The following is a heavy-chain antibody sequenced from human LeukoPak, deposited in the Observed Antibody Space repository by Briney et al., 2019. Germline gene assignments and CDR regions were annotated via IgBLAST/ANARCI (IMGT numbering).Heavy chain of an antibody. CDR2: IYYSGST. J-gene: IGHJ4*02. Sequence: PSETLSLTCTVSGGSISSYYWSWIRQPPGKGLEWIGYIYYSGSTNYNPSLKSRVTISVDRSKNQFSLKLSSVTAADTAVYYCARRAAVAGTGFDYWGQGTLVTVSS. V-gene: IGHV4-59*08. D-gene: IGHD6-19*01. CDR3: ARRAAVAGTGFDY. CDR1: GGSISSYY.